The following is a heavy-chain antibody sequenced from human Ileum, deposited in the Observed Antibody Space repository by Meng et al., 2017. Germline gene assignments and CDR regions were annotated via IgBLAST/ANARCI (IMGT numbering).Heavy chain of an antibody. D-gene: IGHD3-22*01. V-gene: IGHV4-34*01. CDR2: ISHYSKP. CDR3: ARVDFRGDSRDSCGLSH. J-gene: IGHJ1*01. Sequence: VPLQQRSAESLERSVTLSLTCAFSGARLVGLWWSCIRQTTGKWLEWMGEISHYSKPSHNTSLKRRVMRSAATSRDQFSMRFTSVPAADAAVYYCARVDFRGDSRDSCGLSHWGQGTLVTVSS. CDR1: GARLVGLW.